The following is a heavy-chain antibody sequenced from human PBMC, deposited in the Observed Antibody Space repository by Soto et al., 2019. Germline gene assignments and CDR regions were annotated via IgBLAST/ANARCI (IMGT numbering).Heavy chain of an antibody. CDR2: INHSGST. CDR1: GGSFSGYY. CDR3: ARGVAKVWVIPAPARFDP. V-gene: IGHV4-34*01. D-gene: IGHD2-2*01. Sequence: SETVSLTCAVYGGSFSGYYWSWIRQPPGKGLEWIGEINHSGSTNYNPSLKSRVTISVDTSKNQFSLKLSSVTAADTAVYYCARGVAKVWVIPAPARFDPWGQATLVTVSS. J-gene: IGHJ5*02.